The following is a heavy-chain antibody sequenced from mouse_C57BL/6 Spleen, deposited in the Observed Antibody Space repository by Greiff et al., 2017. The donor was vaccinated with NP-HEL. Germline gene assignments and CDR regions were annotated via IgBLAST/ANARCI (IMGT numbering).Heavy chain of an antibody. V-gene: IGHV3-6*01. Sequence: VQLQQSGPGLVKPSQSLSLTCSVTGYSITSGYYWNWIRQFPGNKLEWMGYISYDGSNNYNPSLKNRISITRDTSKNQFFLKLNSVTTEDTATYYCARGGNYHDYSWFAYWGQGTLVTVSA. D-gene: IGHD2-4*01. CDR3: ARGGNYHDYSWFAY. CDR1: GYSITSGYY. CDR2: ISYDGSN. J-gene: IGHJ3*01.